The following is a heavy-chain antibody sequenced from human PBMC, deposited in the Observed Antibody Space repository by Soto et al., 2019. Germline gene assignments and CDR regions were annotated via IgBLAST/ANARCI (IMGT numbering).Heavy chain of an antibody. CDR2: MNPNSGNT. CDR1: GYTFTSYD. Sequence: ASVKVSCKASGYTFTSYDINWVRQATGQGLEWMGWMNPNSGNTGYAQKFQGRVAMTRNTSISTAYMELSSLRSEDTAVYYCARQSYDSSGYLADYWGQGTLVTVSS. D-gene: IGHD3-22*01. V-gene: IGHV1-8*01. J-gene: IGHJ4*02. CDR3: ARQSYDSSGYLADY.